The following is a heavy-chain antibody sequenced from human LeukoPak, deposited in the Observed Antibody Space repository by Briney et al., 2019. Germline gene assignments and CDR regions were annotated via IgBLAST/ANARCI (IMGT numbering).Heavy chain of an antibody. Sequence: ASVKVSCKASGYTFTSYGISWVRQAPGQGLEWMGWISAYNGNTNYAQKLQGRVTMTTDISTSTAYMELRSLRSDDTAVYYCARDKGLGDYYDSSGYSRLDYWGQGTLVTVSS. J-gene: IGHJ4*02. CDR2: ISAYNGNT. V-gene: IGHV1-18*01. CDR3: ARDKGLGDYYDSSGYSRLDY. D-gene: IGHD3-22*01. CDR1: GYTFTSYG.